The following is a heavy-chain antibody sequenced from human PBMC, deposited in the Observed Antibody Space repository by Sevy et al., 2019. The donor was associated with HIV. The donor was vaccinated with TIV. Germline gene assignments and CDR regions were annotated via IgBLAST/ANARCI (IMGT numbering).Heavy chain of an antibody. J-gene: IGHJ4*02. Sequence: GGSLRLSCAASGFTFSDYGMHWVRQAPGKGLEWVALIWYDGNNTSYADSVKGRFTISRDNSKNTLYLQMNSLRAEETAVYYCASCPYYYDSSGYFDQWGQGTLVTVSS. CDR2: IWYDGNNT. D-gene: IGHD3-22*01. CDR1: GFTFSDYG. V-gene: IGHV3-33*08. CDR3: ASCPYYYDSSGYFDQ.